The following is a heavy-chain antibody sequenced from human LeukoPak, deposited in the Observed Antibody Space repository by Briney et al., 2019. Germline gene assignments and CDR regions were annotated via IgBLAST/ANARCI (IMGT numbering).Heavy chain of an antibody. CDR3: ARGGGQLRYFDWWQNYFDY. CDR1: GDSISSSNW. Sequence: PSETLSLTCAVSGDSISSSNWWSWVRQPPGKGLEWIGEIYHGGNTNYNPSLKSRLTISVDKSKNQFSLKLSSVTAADTAVYYCARGGGQLRYFDWWQNYFDYWGQGTLVTVSS. V-gene: IGHV4-4*02. CDR2: IYHGGNT. D-gene: IGHD3-9*01. J-gene: IGHJ4*02.